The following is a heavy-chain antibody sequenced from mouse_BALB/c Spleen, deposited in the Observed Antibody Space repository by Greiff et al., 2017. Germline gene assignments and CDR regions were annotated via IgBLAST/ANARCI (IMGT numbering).Heavy chain of an antibody. CDR2: IWAGGST. J-gene: IGHJ3*01. CDR1: GFSLTSYG. V-gene: IGHV2-9*02. CDR3: ARGGGMAY. Sequence: VQRVESGPGLVAPSQSLSITCTVSGFSLTSYGVHWVRQPPGKGLEWLGVIWAGGSTNYNSALMSRLSISKDNSKSQVFLKMNSLQTDDTAMYYCARGGGMAYWGQGTLVTVSA.